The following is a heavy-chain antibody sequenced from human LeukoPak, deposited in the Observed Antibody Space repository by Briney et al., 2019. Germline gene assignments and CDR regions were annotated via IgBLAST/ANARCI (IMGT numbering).Heavy chain of an antibody. Sequence: SETLSLTCAVYGGSFSGYYWSWIRQPPGKGLEWIGEINHSGSTNYNPSLKSRVTISVDTSKNQFSLKLSSVTAADTAVYYCARGVVRGVIIGYGMDVWGQGTTVTVSS. CDR2: INHSGST. D-gene: IGHD3-10*01. CDR1: GGSFSGYY. CDR3: ARGVVRGVIIGYGMDV. J-gene: IGHJ6*02. V-gene: IGHV4-34*01.